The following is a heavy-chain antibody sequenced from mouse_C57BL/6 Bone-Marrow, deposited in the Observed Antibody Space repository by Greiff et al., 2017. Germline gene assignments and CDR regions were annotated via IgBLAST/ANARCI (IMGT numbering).Heavy chain of an antibody. J-gene: IGHJ2*01. CDR2: IHPNSGST. Sequence: QVQLQQPGAELVKPGASVKLSCKASGYTFTSYWMHWVKQRPGQGLEWIGMIHPNSGSTNYNEKFKSKATLTVDKSSSTAYMQLSSLTSEDSAVYYCARSTTVVATAYWGQGTTLTVSS. D-gene: IGHD1-1*01. CDR3: ARSTTVVATAY. CDR1: GYTFTSYW. V-gene: IGHV1-64*01.